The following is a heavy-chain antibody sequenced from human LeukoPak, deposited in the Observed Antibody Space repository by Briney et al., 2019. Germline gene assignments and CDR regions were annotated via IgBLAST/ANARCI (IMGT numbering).Heavy chain of an antibody. Sequence: GGSLRLSCAASGFTFSSYAMSWVRHAPGKGLEWVSAISGSGGSTYYADSVKGRFTISRDNSKNTLYLQMNSLRAEDTAVYYCAKEATWGPIAAREFDYWGQGTLVTVSS. D-gene: IGHD6-6*01. CDR2: ISGSGGST. V-gene: IGHV3-23*01. CDR1: GFTFSSYA. J-gene: IGHJ4*02. CDR3: AKEATWGPIAAREFDY.